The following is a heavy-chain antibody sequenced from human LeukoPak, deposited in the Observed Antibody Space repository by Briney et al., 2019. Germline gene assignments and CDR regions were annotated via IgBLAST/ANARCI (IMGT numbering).Heavy chain of an antibody. D-gene: IGHD3-22*01. V-gene: IGHV3-23*01. Sequence: GGSLRLSCAASGFTFSSYAISWVRQAPGKGLEWVSAISGSGGSTYYADSVKGRFTISRDNSKNTLYLQMNSLRAEDTAVYYCAKAPTMIVVVITPDYWGQGTLVTVSS. J-gene: IGHJ4*02. CDR1: GFTFSSYA. CDR3: AKAPTMIVVVITPDY. CDR2: ISGSGGST.